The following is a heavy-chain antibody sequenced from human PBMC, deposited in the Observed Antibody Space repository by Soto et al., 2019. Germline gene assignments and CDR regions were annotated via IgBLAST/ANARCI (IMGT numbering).Heavy chain of an antibody. V-gene: IGHV4-59*01. CDR2: IYYSGST. CDR1: GGSISGYY. J-gene: IGHJ5*02. CDR3: ARDLKEYCSDGKCNWFDP. D-gene: IGHD2-15*01. Sequence: SETLSLTCTVSGGSISGYYWSWVRQPPGKGQEWIGYIYYSGSTDYNPSLKSRVTISFDASKNQISLQVRSATAADAAVYYCARDLKEYCSDGKCNWFDPWGQGTLVTVSS.